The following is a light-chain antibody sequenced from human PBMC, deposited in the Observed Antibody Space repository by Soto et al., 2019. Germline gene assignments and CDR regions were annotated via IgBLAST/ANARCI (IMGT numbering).Light chain of an antibody. V-gene: IGKV3-11*01. CDR2: EAS. CDR1: QSVSTY. J-gene: IGKJ1*01. CDR3: QQRGHWPRT. Sequence: EVVLTQSPATMSLYPGEGATLSCRASQSVSTYLAWYQQKPGQAPRLLIFEASKGATGIPDRISGSGSGTDFTLTISSLEPEDFAVYYCQQRGHWPRTFGQGTKVEMK.